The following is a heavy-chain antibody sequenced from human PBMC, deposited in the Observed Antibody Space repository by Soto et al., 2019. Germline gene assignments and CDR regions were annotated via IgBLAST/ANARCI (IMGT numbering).Heavy chain of an antibody. CDR1: GFTFSGSA. CDR3: AKDLLRPGRAYGLDG. J-gene: IGHJ6*02. D-gene: IGHD6-25*01. CDR2: IRSKANSYAT. Sequence: GGSLRLSCAASGFTFSGSAMHWVRQASGKGLEWVGRIRSKANSYATAYAASVKGRFTISRDDSKNTAYLQMNSLRPEDTAVYCCAKDLLRPGRAYGLDGWGQGTTVTVAS. V-gene: IGHV3-73*01.